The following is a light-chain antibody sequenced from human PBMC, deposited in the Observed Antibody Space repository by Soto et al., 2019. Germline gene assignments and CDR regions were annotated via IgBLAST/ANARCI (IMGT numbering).Light chain of an antibody. CDR1: QSVSSY. CDR3: QQRRNWPRIS. CDR2: DAS. V-gene: IGKV3-11*01. Sequence: SVLPEGPATLSLYRYERATLSCRASQSVSSYLAWYQQKPGQAPRLLIYDASNRATGIPARFSGSGSGTDFTLTIRSLEPEHFAVYYCQQRRNWPRISFGQGTRLEI. J-gene: IGKJ5*01.